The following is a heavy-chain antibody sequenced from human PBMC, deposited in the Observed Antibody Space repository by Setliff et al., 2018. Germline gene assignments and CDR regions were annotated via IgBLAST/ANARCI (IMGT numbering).Heavy chain of an antibody. CDR2: IYWNDER. D-gene: IGHD2-21*01. J-gene: IGHJ4*02. Sequence: SGPTLVNPTQTLTLTCTFSGFSLSASLVGVGWIRQPPGKALEWLALIYWNDERRYSPSLKSRLTITKDTSKNQVVLTMTNMDPVDTATYYCAHIAGGGNSPRHDYWGQGTLVTVSS. CDR1: GFSLSASLVG. V-gene: IGHV2-5*01. CDR3: AHIAGGGNSPRHDY.